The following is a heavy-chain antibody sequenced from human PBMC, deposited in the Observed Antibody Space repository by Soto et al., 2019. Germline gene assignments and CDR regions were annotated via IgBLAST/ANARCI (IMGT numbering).Heavy chain of an antibody. V-gene: IGHV4-30-4*01. CDR2: ISNSGST. CDR1: GGSVTGDEDY. CDR3: ATESGSTYGYFDH. D-gene: IGHD5-18*01. J-gene: IGHJ4*02. Sequence: SETLSLTCTVSGGSVTGDEDYWTWIRQSPGKGLEWIGYISNSGSTGYNPSLKTRLSMSVDRSKNQFTLRLTSVTAADTAVYFCATESGSTYGYFDHWGQGTQVTVSS.